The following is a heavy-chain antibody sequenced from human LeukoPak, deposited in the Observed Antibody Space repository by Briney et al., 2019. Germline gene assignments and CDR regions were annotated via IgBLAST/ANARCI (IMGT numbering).Heavy chain of an antibody. CDR3: AGVKYRNFYFDY. CDR2: ISSSSSTI. J-gene: IGHJ4*02. CDR1: GFTFSSYS. D-gene: IGHD1-1*01. V-gene: IGHV3-48*01. Sequence: GGSRRLSCAASGFTFSSYSMNWVRKVPGKGLEWVSYISSSSSTIYYADSVKGRFTISRDNAKNSLYLQKNSLRAEDTAVYYCAGVKYRNFYFDYWGQGTLVTVSS.